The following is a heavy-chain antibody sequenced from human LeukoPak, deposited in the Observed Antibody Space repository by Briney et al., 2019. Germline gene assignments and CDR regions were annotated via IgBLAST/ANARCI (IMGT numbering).Heavy chain of an antibody. CDR2: ISSGSHYM. CDR1: GFTFSSHA. Sequence: GGSLRLSSAASGFTFSSHAMNWVRQAPGKGVERVSSISSGSHYMYYTDSVKGRFTISRDNAKNSLYLQMDSLRVEDTAVYYCARDGFSGYNNLGFDYWGQGTLVTVSS. CDR3: ARDGFSGYNNLGFDY. V-gene: IGHV3-21*04. J-gene: IGHJ4*02. D-gene: IGHD5-12*01.